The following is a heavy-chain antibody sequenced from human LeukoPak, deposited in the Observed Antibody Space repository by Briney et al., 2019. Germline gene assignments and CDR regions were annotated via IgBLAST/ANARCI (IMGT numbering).Heavy chain of an antibody. CDR2: IKQDGSEK. CDR1: GFTFSSYW. CDR3: ARGYGDSIHFDY. J-gene: IGHJ4*02. Sequence: TGGSLRLSCAASGFTFSSYWMSSVRQAPGKGLEWVANIKQDGSEKYYVDSVKGRFTISRDNAKNSPYLQMNSLTAEDTAVYYCARGYGDSIHFDYWGQGTLVTVSS. V-gene: IGHV3-7*04. D-gene: IGHD4-17*01.